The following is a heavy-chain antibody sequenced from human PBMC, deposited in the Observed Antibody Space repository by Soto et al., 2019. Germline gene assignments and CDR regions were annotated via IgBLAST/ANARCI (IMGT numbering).Heavy chain of an antibody. J-gene: IGHJ4*02. D-gene: IGHD6-19*01. CDR1: GGSISSSSYY. V-gene: IGHV4-39*01. CDR3: ARQGIAVAGTEVDY. CDR2: IYYSGST. Sequence: QLQLQESGPGLAKPSETLSLTCTVSGGSISSSSYYWGWIRQPPGKGLEWIGSIYYSGSTYYNPSLKSRVTISVDTSKNQFSLKLSSVTAADTAVYYCARQGIAVAGTEVDYWGQGTLVTVSS.